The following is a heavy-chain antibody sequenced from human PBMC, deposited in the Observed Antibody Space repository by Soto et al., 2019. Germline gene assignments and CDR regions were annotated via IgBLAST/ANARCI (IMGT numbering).Heavy chain of an antibody. D-gene: IGHD3-3*01. J-gene: IGHJ4*02. CDR3: ARRVVTYDY. Sequence: QLQLQESGPGLVKPSETLSLPCTVSGGSISSSSYYWGWIRQPPGKGLEWIGSISYSGSTYYNPSLKSRVTISVDTSKNQFSLKLSSVTAADTAVYYCARRVVTYDYWGQGTLVTVSS. CDR1: GGSISSSSYY. V-gene: IGHV4-39*01. CDR2: ISYSGST.